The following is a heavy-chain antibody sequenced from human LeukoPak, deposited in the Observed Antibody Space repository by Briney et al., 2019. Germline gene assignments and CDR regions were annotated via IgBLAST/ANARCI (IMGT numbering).Heavy chain of an antibody. CDR3: ARDWLAGNPYHAFDL. J-gene: IGHJ3*01. CDR2: IKEDGSEE. V-gene: IGHV3-7*01. CDR1: EFTFSSYW. Sequence: PGGPLRLSCAASEFTFSSYWMSWFRQAPGKGLKSGANIKEDGSEEYYVDSVKGRFSISRDNAKNSLYLQMNSLRAEDTAVYYCARDWLAGNPYHAFDLWGKGTMVTVSS. D-gene: IGHD3-22*01.